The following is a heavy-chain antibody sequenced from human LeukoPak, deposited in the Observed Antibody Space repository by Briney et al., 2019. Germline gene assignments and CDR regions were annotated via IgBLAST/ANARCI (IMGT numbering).Heavy chain of an antibody. CDR1: GGSISSYY. V-gene: IGHV4-59*01. D-gene: IGHD4-17*01. J-gene: IGHJ4*02. CDR3: ARADDYGDYNHYFDY. Sequence: SETLSLTCTVSGGSISSYYWSWIRQPPGKGLEWVGYIYYSGSTNYNPSLKSRVTISVDTSKNQFSLKLSSVTAADTAVYYCARADDYGDYNHYFDYWGQGTLVTVSS. CDR2: IYYSGST.